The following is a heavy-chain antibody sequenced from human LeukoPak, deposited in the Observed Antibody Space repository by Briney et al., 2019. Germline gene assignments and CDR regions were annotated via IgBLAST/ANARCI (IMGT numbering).Heavy chain of an antibody. Sequence: PSETLSLTCGVSGGSISSTNWWTWIRQPPGKGLEWIGEVHLNGRTNYNPSLESRLTMSVDLSENHISLKLTSVTAADTAVYYCAREGGFYRPLDYTGQGTLVTVSS. J-gene: IGHJ4*02. CDR3: AREGGFYRPLDY. D-gene: IGHD3-3*01. CDR2: VHLNGRT. CDR1: GGSISSTNW. V-gene: IGHV4-4*02.